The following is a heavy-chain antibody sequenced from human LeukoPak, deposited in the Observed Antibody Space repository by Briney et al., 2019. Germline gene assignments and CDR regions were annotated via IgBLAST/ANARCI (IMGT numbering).Heavy chain of an antibody. D-gene: IGHD1-7*01. CDR1: GFTFSSYW. Sequence: GGSLRLSCAASGFTFSSYWMSWVRQAPGKGLEWVSAISGSGGSTYYADSVKGRFTISRDNSKNTLYLQMNSLRAEDTAVYYCAKDRLKITGTPYWGQGTLVTVSS. CDR3: AKDRLKITGTPY. V-gene: IGHV3-23*01. J-gene: IGHJ4*02. CDR2: ISGSGGST.